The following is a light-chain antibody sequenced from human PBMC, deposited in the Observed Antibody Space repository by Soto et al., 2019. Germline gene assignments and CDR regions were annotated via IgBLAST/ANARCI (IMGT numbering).Light chain of an antibody. Sequence: QSVLTQPPSVSGAPGQRVTISCTGSSSNIGAGYDVHWYQQLPGTAPKLLIYGNSNRPSGVPDRFSGSKSGTXXXLAITGLQAEDEADYYCQSYDSSLSGSVVFGGGTXXTVL. V-gene: IGLV1-40*01. J-gene: IGLJ2*01. CDR1: SSNIGAGYD. CDR3: QSYDSSLSGSVV. CDR2: GNS.